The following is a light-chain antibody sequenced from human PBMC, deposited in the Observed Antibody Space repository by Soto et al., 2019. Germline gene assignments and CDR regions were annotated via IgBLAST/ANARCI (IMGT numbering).Light chain of an antibody. Sequence: EIVLTQSPGTLSLSPGERATLSCRASQTVISSYLAWYQQKPGQAPRLLISGASSRATGVPDRFSGSGSGTDSTLTINRLEPEDFAVYFSQQYGSSPLTFGGGTMVEIK. CDR1: QTVISSY. CDR2: GAS. CDR3: QQYGSSPLT. V-gene: IGKV3-20*01. J-gene: IGKJ4*01.